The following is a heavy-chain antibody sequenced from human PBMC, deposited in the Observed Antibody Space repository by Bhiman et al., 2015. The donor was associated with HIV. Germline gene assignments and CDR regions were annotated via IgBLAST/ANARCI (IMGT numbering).Heavy chain of an antibody. CDR1: GFTFSSFG. CDR2: ISYDGNNK. D-gene: IGHD6-13*01. Sequence: QVQLVESGGGVVQPGRSLRLSCAASGFTFSSFGMHWVRQAPGKGLEWVAVISYDGNNKYYADSVKGRFTISRENSKNTLYLQMNSLRAEDTAVYHCAKEFTGYSSSNFDYWGQGTLVTVSS. J-gene: IGHJ4*02. V-gene: IGHV3-30*18. CDR3: AKEFTGYSSSNFDY.